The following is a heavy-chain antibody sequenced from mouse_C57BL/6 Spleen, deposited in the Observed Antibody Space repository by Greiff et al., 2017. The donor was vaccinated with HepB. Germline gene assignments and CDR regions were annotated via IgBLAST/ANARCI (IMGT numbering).Heavy chain of an antibody. J-gene: IGHJ3*01. V-gene: IGHV1-19*01. CDR2: INPYNGGT. Sequence: EVQLQQSGPVLVKPGASVKMSCKASGYTFTDYYMNWVKQSHGKSLEWIGVINPYNGGTSYNQKFKGKATLTVDKSSSTAYMELNSLTSEDSAVYYGRRETAQARFAYWGQGTLVTVSA. D-gene: IGHD3-2*02. CDR3: RRETAQARFAY. CDR1: GYTFTDYY.